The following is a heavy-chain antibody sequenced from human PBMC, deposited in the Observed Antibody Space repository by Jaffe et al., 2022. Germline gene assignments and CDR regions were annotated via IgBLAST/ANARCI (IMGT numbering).Heavy chain of an antibody. V-gene: IGHV4-34*01. CDR3: ARMPYYDSTFDY. D-gene: IGHD3-22*01. J-gene: IGHJ4*02. CDR1: GGSFSGYY. CDR2: INHSGST. Sequence: QVQLQQWGAGLLKPSETLSLTCAVYGGSFSGYYWSWIRQPPGKGLEWIGEINHSGSTNYNPSLKSRVTISVDTSKNQFSLKLSSVTAADTAVYYCARMPYYDSTFDYWGQGTLVTVSS.